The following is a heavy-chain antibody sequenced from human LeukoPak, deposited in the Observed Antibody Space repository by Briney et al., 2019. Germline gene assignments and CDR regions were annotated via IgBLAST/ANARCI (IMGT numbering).Heavy chain of an antibody. V-gene: IGHV1-2*02. J-gene: IGHJ6*03. Sequence: ASVKVSCKASGYTFTGYYMHWVRQAPGQGLEWMGWINPNSGGTNYAQKFQGRVTMTRDTSISTAYMELSRLRSDDTAVYYCARDHIVVVPDYYYYYYMDVWGKGTTVTVSS. D-gene: IGHD2-2*01. CDR2: INPNSGGT. CDR1: GYTFTGYY. CDR3: ARDHIVVVPDYYYYYYMDV.